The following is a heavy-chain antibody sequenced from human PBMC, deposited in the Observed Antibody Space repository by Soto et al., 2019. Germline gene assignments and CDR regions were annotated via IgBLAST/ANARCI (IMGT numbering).Heavy chain of an antibody. CDR1: GGTFSGYV. D-gene: IGHD3-9*01. Sequence: QLVQAGSEVKKPGSSVKVSCQASGGTFSGYVVTWVRQAPGQGLVWMGEFVPLFGTTNYAQRVSGRITRIAEESTSTAQMETRLPRSDDTAVYYFAELGFSVSSPPYLDIWCQGALVTGSA. J-gene: IGHJ4*02. V-gene: IGHV1-69*01. CDR2: FVPLFGTT. CDR3: AELGFSVSSPPYLDI.